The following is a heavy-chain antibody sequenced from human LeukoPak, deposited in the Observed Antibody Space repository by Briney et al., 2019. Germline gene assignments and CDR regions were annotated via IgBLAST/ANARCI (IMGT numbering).Heavy chain of an antibody. CDR1: GGSFSGYY. CDR3: ARGVGGSSWYY. Sequence: SETLSLTCAVYGGSFSGYYWSWIRQPPGKGLEWIGEINHSGSTNYNPSLKSRVTISVDTSKNQFSLKLSPATAADTAVYYCARGVGGSSWYYWGQGTLVTVSS. V-gene: IGHV4-34*01. CDR2: INHSGST. J-gene: IGHJ4*02. D-gene: IGHD6-13*01.